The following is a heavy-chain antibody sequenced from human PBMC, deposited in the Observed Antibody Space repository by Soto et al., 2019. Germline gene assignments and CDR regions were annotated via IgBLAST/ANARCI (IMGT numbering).Heavy chain of an antibody. CDR3: ARDLAKGGGSAGFDY. Sequence: ASVKVSCKASGYTFTVYYMHWVRQAPGQGLEWMGWINPKSGGTMYPQKFQGRVTMTWDTSISTAYMALTRLRSDDTAVYYCARDLAKGGGSAGFDYLGQRTLVTGSS. V-gene: IGHV1-2*02. J-gene: IGHJ4*02. CDR2: INPKSGGT. D-gene: IGHD1-26*01. CDR1: GYTFTVYY.